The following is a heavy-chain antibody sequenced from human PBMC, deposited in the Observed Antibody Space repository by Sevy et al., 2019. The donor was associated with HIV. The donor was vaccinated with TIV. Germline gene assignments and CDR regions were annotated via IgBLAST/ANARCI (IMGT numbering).Heavy chain of an antibody. CDR1: GYTLTKLS. D-gene: IGHD2-15*01. CDR2: FDSQDGET. V-gene: IGHV1-24*01. CDR3: ATVGLRYYSGSISYQGDWFDP. Sequence: ASVKVSCKVSGYTLTKLSIHWVRQAPGKGLEWMGDFDSQDGETIYSQRFQGRVTMTVDTPTDTAYMDLSSLTSEDTAVYYCATVGLRYYSGSISYQGDWFDPWGQRTLVTVSS. J-gene: IGHJ5*02.